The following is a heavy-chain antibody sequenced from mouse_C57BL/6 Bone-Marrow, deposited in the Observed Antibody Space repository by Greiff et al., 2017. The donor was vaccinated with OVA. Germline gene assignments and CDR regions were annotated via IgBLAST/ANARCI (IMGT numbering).Heavy chain of an antibody. CDR2: INPSSGYT. Sequence: VQLQQSGAELARPGASVKMSCKASGYTFTSYTMHWVNQRPGQGLEWIGYINPSSGYTKYNQKFKDKATLTADKSSSTAYMQLSSLTSEDSAVYYCARGLLGYYEYFDYWGQGTTLTVSS. CDR1: GYTFTSYT. CDR3: ARGLLGYYEYFDY. V-gene: IGHV1-4*01. D-gene: IGHD1-1*01. J-gene: IGHJ2*01.